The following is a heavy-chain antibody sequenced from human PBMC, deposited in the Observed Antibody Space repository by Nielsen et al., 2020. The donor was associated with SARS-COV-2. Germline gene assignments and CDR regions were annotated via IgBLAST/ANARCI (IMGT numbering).Heavy chain of an antibody. Sequence: ETLSLTCAASGFTFSSYWMSWVRQAPGKGLEWVANIKQDGSEKYYVDSVKGRFTISRDNAKNSLYLQMNSLRAEDTAVYYCARGRLRFLEWLTHFDYWGQGTLVTVSS. CDR2: IKQDGSEK. CDR3: ARGRLRFLEWLTHFDY. D-gene: IGHD3-3*01. J-gene: IGHJ4*02. CDR1: GFTFSSYW. V-gene: IGHV3-7*03.